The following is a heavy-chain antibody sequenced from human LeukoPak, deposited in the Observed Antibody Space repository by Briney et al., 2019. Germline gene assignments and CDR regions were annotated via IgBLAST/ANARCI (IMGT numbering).Heavy chain of an antibody. CDR1: GGSINDYY. V-gene: IGHV4-59*01. CDR3: ARDVVAAGSSYDY. D-gene: IGHD6-13*01. J-gene: IGHJ4*02. Sequence: PSETLSLTCTVSGGSINDYYWNWIRQPPGKGLEWIGYIHYSGSTNYNPSLKSRVIILVDTSKNQFSLKLNSVTAADTAVYYCARDVVAAGSSYDYWGQGTLVTASS. CDR2: IHYSGST.